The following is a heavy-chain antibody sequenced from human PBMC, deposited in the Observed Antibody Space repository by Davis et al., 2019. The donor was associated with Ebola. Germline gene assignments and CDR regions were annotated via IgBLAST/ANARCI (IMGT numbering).Heavy chain of an antibody. V-gene: IGHV1-2*04. CDR3: ARLHYPSGKRSGWTEDY. CDR1: GYTFTGYY. D-gene: IGHD6-19*01. Sequence: ASVKVSCKASGYTFTGYYMHWVRQAPGQGLEWMGWINPNSGGTNYAQKFQGWVTMTRDTSISTAYMELSRLRSDDTAVYYCARLHYPSGKRSGWTEDYWGQGTLVTVSS. CDR2: INPNSGGT. J-gene: IGHJ4*02.